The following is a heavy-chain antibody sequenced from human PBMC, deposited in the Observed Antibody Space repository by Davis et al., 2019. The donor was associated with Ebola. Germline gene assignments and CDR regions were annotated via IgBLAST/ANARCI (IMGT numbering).Heavy chain of an antibody. Sequence: GESLKISCAASGFTFSSYAMSWVRQAPGKGLEWVSAISGSGGSTYYADSVKGRFTISRDNSKNTLYLQMNSLRAEDTAVYYCARQQVVGEFFDYWGQGTLVTVSS. CDR1: GFTFSSYA. CDR3: ARQQVVGEFFDY. J-gene: IGHJ4*02. D-gene: IGHD6-13*01. V-gene: IGHV3-23*01. CDR2: ISGSGGST.